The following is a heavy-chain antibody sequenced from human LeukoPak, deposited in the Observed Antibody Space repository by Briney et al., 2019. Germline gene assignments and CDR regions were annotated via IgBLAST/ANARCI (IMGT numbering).Heavy chain of an antibody. CDR1: GFTFSNAW. CDR2: VKTKTDDETT. CDR3: TTTYRY. V-gene: IGHV3-15*01. Sequence: GGSLRLSCAASGFTFSNAWMSWGRQAPAKGLEWVARVKTKTDDETTDYAAPVKGRFSISRDDSKDTVYLQMNSLNADDTGIYYCTTTYRYWGQGTLVTVSS. J-gene: IGHJ4*02. D-gene: IGHD4-11*01.